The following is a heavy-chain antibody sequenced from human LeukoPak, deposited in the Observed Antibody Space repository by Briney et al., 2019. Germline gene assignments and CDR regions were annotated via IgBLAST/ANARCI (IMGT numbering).Heavy chain of an antibody. D-gene: IGHD2/OR15-2a*01. J-gene: IGHJ4*02. Sequence: PSETLSLTCAVHGVSFSGNYWSWIRQSPEKGLEWIGEIYHSRYTTYNPSLKSRVTISADTSENQLSLRLTSVTAADTALYYCARIRCSPTDNTCYNYWGQATLVPVSS. CDR1: GVSFSGNY. CDR3: ARIRCSPTDNTCYNY. CDR2: IYHSRYT. V-gene: IGHV4-34*01.